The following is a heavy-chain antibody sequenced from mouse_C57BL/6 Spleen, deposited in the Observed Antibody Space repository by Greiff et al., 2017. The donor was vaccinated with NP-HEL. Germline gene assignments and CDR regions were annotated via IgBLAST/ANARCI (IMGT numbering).Heavy chain of an antibody. D-gene: IGHD2-5*01. Sequence: QVQLQQSGAELVKPGASVKLSCKASGYTFTSYWMQWVKQRPGQGLEWIGEIDPSDSYTNYNQKFKGKATLTVDTSSSTAYMQLSSLTSEDSAVYYCARSKILDYWGQGTSVTVSS. V-gene: IGHV1-50*01. CDR2: IDPSDSYT. CDR1: GYTFTSYW. J-gene: IGHJ4*01. CDR3: ARSKILDY.